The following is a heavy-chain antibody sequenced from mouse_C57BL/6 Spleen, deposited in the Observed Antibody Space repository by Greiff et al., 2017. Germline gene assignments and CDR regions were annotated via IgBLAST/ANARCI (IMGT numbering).Heavy chain of an antibody. Sequence: VQLQQPGAELVRPGTSVKLSCKASGYTFTSYWMHWVKQRPGQGLEWIGVIDPSDSYTNYNQKFKGKATLTVDTSSSTAYMQLSSLTSEDAAVYDCARPYSNYYYAMDYWGQGTSVTVSS. D-gene: IGHD2-5*01. V-gene: IGHV1-59*01. CDR2: IDPSDSYT. CDR1: GYTFTSYW. CDR3: ARPYSNYYYAMDY. J-gene: IGHJ4*01.